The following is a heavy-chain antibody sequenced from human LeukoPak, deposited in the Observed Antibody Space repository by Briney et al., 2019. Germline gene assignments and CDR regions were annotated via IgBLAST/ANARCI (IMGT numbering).Heavy chain of an antibody. J-gene: IGHJ5*02. CDR1: GYTFIAYY. CDR3: ARVGPNWFDP. Sequence: GASVKVSCKASGYTFIAYYMHWVRQAPGQGLEWMGWINPNSGNTNYAQKLQGRVTMTTDTSTSPAYMELRSLRSDDTAVYYCARVGPNWFDPWGQGTLVTVSS. CDR2: INPNSGNT. V-gene: IGHV1-18*04.